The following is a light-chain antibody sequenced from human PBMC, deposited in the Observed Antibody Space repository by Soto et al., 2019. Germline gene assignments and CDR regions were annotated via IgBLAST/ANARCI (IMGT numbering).Light chain of an antibody. V-gene: IGKV3-11*01. CDR3: QQRSSWPST. J-gene: IGKJ4*01. Sequence: EIVLTQSPATLSLSPGNRATVSCRASQRVSGYLAWYQQKPGQAPRLLSYDASDRATGIPARFSGSGSGTDFNLTITSRVPEDFAVDYCQQRSSWPSTFGGGTKVEI. CDR1: QRVSGY. CDR2: DAS.